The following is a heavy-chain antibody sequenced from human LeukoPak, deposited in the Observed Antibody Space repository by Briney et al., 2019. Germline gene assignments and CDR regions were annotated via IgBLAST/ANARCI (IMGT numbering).Heavy chain of an antibody. J-gene: IGHJ4*02. V-gene: IGHV3-9*01. Sequence: PGRSLRLSCAASGFTFDDYAMHWVRQAPGKGLEWVSGISWNSGSIGYADSVKGRFTISRDNAKNSLYLQMNSLRAEDTALYYCEKGTYDSSGYAFNYGGQGTLVPVPS. CDR1: GFTFDDYA. CDR3: EKGTYDSSGYAFNY. CDR2: ISWNSGSI. D-gene: IGHD3-22*01.